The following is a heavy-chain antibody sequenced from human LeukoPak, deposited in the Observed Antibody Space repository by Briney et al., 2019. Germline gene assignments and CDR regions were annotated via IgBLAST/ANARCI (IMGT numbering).Heavy chain of an antibody. J-gene: IGHJ4*02. CDR3: ARGMTSFDY. CDR1: GYSFTNYW. V-gene: IGHV5-51*01. D-gene: IGHD1-14*01. Sequence: HGESLKISCKGSGYSFTNYWIAWVRQTPGKGLEWMGIIYPGDSDTRYSPSFQGQVTISADKSFSTAYLQWSSLKASDTAIYYCARGMTSFDYWARGTLVTVSS. CDR2: IYPGDSDT.